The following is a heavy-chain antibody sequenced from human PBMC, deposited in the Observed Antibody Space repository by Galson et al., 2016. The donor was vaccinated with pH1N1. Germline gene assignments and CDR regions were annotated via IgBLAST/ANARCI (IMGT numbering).Heavy chain of an antibody. V-gene: IGHV3-7*01. CDR2: TNQDGSET. D-gene: IGHD3-22*01. J-gene: IGHJ4*02. CDR3: ARDLRPSSSGYYSLDY. Sequence: SLRLSCAASGFTFTSYWMSWVRQAPGKGLEWVGSTNQDGSETYYVDSVKGRFTISRDNSKNTLYLQMGSLRADDTAVYYCARDLRPSSSGYYSLDYWGQGTLVTVSS. CDR1: GFTFTSYW.